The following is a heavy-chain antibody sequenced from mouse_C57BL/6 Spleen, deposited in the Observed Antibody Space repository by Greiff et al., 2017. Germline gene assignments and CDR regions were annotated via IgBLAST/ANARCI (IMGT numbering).Heavy chain of an antibody. CDR2: IHPSDSDT. CDR3: AIREGSYAMDY. Sequence: KQRPGQGLEWIGRIHPSDSDTNYNQKFKGKATLTVDKSSSTAYMQLSSLTSEDSAVYYCAIREGSYAMDYWGQGTSVTVSS. J-gene: IGHJ4*01. V-gene: IGHV1-74*01.